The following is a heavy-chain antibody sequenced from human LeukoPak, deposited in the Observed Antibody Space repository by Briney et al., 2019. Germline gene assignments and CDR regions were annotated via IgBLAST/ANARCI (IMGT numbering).Heavy chain of an antibody. D-gene: IGHD6-19*01. Sequence: SQTLSLTCAISGDSVSSNSAAWNWIRQSPSRGLEWLGRTYYRSKWYNDYAVSVKSRITINPDTSKYQFSLQLNSVTPEDTAVYYCARDQDSSGWSRYYFDYWGQGTLVTVSS. V-gene: IGHV6-1*01. CDR3: ARDQDSSGWSRYYFDY. CDR2: TYYRSKWYN. J-gene: IGHJ4*02. CDR1: GDSVSSNSAA.